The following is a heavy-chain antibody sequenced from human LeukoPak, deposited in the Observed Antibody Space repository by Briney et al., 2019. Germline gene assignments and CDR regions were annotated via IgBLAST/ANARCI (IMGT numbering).Heavy chain of an antibody. CDR2: ISGSGGSTI. D-gene: IGHD3-10*02. CDR3: AELGITMIGGV. V-gene: IGHV3-23*01. Sequence: PGGSLRLSCAASGFTFSSYAMSWVRQAPGKGLEWVPAISGSGGSTIYYADSVKGRFTISRDNAKNSLYLQMNSLRAEDTAVYYCAELGITMIGGVWGKGTTVTISS. CDR1: GFTFSSYA. J-gene: IGHJ6*04.